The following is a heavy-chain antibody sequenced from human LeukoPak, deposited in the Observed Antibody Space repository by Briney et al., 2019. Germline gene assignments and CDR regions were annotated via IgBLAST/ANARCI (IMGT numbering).Heavy chain of an antibody. V-gene: IGHV3-30*03. D-gene: IGHD3-22*01. CDR1: GFTFSYYG. Sequence: GGSLRLSCAGSGFTFSYYGMRWVRQAPRKGLEWVAVISYDGSKKYYADSVKGRFTISRDNAKNSLYLQMNSLRAEDTAVYYCARESPPQYSYDSSSYLGPMDAFDIWGQGTMVTVSS. J-gene: IGHJ3*02. CDR2: ISYDGSKK. CDR3: ARESPPQYSYDSSSYLGPMDAFDI.